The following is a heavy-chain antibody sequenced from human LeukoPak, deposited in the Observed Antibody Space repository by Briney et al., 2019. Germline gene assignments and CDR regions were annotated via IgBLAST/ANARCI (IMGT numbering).Heavy chain of an antibody. V-gene: IGHV4-39*07. Sequence: SETLSLTCTVSGGSISSSSYYWGWIRQPPGKGLEWIGSIYYSGSTYYNPSLKSRVTISVDTSKNQFSLKLSSVTAADTAVYYCARGGTLFDYWGQGTLVTVSS. J-gene: IGHJ4*02. CDR2: IYYSGST. CDR3: ARGGTLFDY. CDR1: GGSISSSSYY. D-gene: IGHD1-14*01.